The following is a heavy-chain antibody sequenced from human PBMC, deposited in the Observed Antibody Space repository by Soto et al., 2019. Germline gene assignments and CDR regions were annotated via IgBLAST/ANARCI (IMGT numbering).Heavy chain of an antibody. J-gene: IGHJ6*02. Sequence: QVPLQESGPGLVKPSETLSLTCTVSGGSLSSYYWGWLRPPPGRGLEWLGYIYYSGSTTYNPSLKSRVPIAVDTSKTQFALKRSSVTAADTAGDDCARDKWRPYFDWHNRRNYYYYGMDVWGQGTTVTVSS. D-gene: IGHD3-9*01. V-gene: IGHV4-59*01. CDR1: GGSLSSYY. CDR3: ARDKWRPYFDWHNRRNYYYYGMDV. CDR2: IYYSGST.